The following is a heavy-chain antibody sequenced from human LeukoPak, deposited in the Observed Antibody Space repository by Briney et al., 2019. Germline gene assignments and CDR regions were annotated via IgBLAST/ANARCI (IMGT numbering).Heavy chain of an antibody. D-gene: IGHD3-22*01. V-gene: IGHV4-59*01. CDR2: IYYSGST. J-gene: IGHJ4*02. Sequence: SETLSLTCTVSGGSISSYYWSWIRQPPGKGLEWIGYIYYSGSTNYNPSLKSRVTISVDTSKNQFSLKLSSVTAADTTVYYCAREDSSGYSYFDYWGQGTLVTVSS. CDR3: AREDSSGYSYFDY. CDR1: GGSISSYY.